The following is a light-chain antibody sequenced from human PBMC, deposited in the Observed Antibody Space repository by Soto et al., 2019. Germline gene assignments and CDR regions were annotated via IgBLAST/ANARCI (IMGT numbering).Light chain of an antibody. Sequence: EIVLTQSPGTLSLSPGERATISCRASQSVSSYLAWYQQKPGQAPRLLIYDASHRATGIPARFSGSGSGTDFTRAISSLEPDDCAVYYCQQRSDWPSTFGGGTKVQIK. V-gene: IGKV3-11*01. CDR1: QSVSSY. CDR3: QQRSDWPST. J-gene: IGKJ4*01. CDR2: DAS.